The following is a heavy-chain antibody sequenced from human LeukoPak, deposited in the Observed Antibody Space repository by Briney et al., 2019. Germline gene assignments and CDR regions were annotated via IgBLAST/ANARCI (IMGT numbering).Heavy chain of an antibody. CDR1: GGSISSGGYS. Sequence: SQTLSLTCAVSGGSISSGGYSWSWIRQPPGKGLEWIGYIYHSGSTYYNPSLKSRVTISVDTSKNQFSLKLSSVTAADTAVYYCARSFRTYYYGMDVWGQGTTVTVSS. V-gene: IGHV4-30-2*01. CDR3: ARSFRTYYYGMDV. CDR2: IYHSGST. J-gene: IGHJ6*02.